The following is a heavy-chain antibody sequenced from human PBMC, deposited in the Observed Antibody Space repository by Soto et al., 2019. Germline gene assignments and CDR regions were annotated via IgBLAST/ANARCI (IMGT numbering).Heavy chain of an antibody. CDR3: ASLMYSSSPYYFDY. Sequence: PGGSLRLSCAASGFTFSSYEMNWVRQAPGKGLEWVSYISSSGSTIYYADSVKGRFTISRDNAKNSLYLQMNSLRAEDTAVYYCASLMYSSSPYYFDYWGQGTLVTVSS. J-gene: IGHJ4*02. D-gene: IGHD6-6*01. CDR1: GFTFSSYE. V-gene: IGHV3-48*03. CDR2: ISSSGSTI.